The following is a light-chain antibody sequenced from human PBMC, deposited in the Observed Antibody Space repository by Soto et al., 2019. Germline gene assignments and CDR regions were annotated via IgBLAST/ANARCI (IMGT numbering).Light chain of an antibody. CDR3: KQYNKWTLT. CDR1: QSVSID. V-gene: IGKV3-15*01. Sequence: DIVMTQSPDTLSVSPGERATLSCRASQSVSIDLAWYQQTPGQAPRLLIYGASTRATGVPPTFSGSASGTEFTLTISSLQSEDFTVYYRKQYNKWTLTFGEGTKV. J-gene: IGKJ1*01. CDR2: GAS.